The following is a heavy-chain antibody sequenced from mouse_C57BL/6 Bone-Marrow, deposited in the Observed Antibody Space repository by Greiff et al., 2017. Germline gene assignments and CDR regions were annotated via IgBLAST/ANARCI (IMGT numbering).Heavy chain of an antibody. Sequence: DVQLVESGGDLVKPGGSLKLSCAASGFTFSSYGMSWVRQTPDKRLEWVATISSGGSYTYYPDSVKGRLTISRDNAKNTLYLQMSSLKSEDTAMYYCARRKYMDYWGQGTSVTVSS. V-gene: IGHV5-6*01. D-gene: IGHD5-1-1*01. CDR1: GFTFSSYG. CDR3: ARRKYMDY. J-gene: IGHJ4*01. CDR2: ISSGGSYT.